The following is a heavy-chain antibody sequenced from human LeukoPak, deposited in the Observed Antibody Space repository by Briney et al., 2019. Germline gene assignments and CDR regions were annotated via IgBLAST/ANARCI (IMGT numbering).Heavy chain of an antibody. Sequence: GGSLRPSCITSGLNFSVYYMTWIRQAPGNGLGAPGNGLEWLSHISKTGTSVYYADSVRGRFTISRDNAKNSLYLHMNNLRAEDTAVYYCVAGVALDYWGQGALVTVSS. CDR1: GLNFSVYY. D-gene: IGHD3-3*01. J-gene: IGHJ4*02. V-gene: IGHV3-11*01. CDR3: VAGVALDY. CDR2: ISKTGTSV.